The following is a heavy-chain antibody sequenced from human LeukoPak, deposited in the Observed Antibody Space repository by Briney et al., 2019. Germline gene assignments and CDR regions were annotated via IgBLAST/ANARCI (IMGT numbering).Heavy chain of an antibody. J-gene: IGHJ4*02. CDR1: GGSISSYY. V-gene: IGHV4-59*01. D-gene: IGHD3-22*01. CDR2: IYYRGRT. CDR3: ARVTGYMIEDYFDY. Sequence: SQTLSLTCTVSGGSISSYYWSWIRQPPGKGLEWVGYIYYRGRTNYNPSPKRPVTISVETSKNEFSLKLSSVTAADTAVYYCARVTGYMIEDYFDYWGQGTLVTVSS.